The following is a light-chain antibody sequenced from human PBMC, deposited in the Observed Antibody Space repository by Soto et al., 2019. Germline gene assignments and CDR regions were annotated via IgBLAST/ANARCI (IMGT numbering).Light chain of an antibody. J-gene: IGKJ2*01. V-gene: IGKV1-5*01. CDR1: QSVYSW. Sequence: DFHMTQSPSTLSASVGDRVTITCRTSQSVYSWLAWYQQKPGKAPKLLIFDDSILQSGVPSRFNGSASGTEFTLTISILQPDDFATYYCQHYGGLYTFGQGTKLEIK. CDR3: QHYGGLYT. CDR2: DDS.